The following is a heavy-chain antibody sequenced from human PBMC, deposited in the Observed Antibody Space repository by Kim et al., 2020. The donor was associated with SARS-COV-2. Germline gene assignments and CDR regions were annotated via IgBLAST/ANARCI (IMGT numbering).Heavy chain of an antibody. CDR1: GFTFSSYS. J-gene: IGHJ6*02. D-gene: IGHD5-18*01. CDR2: ISSSSSYI. V-gene: IGHV3-21*01. Sequence: GGSLRLSCAASGFTFSSYSMNWVRQAPGKGLEWVSSISSSSSYIYYADSVKGRFTISRDNAKNSLYLQMNSLRAEDTAVYYCARVQHCIQLCVGMDVWGQGTTVTVSS. CDR3: ARVQHCIQLCVGMDV.